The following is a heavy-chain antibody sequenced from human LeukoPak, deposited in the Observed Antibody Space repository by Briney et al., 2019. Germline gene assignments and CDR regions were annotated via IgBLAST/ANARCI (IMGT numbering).Heavy chain of an antibody. J-gene: IGHJ4*02. D-gene: IGHD3-22*01. Sequence: GGSLRLSCAASGFTFSSYGMHWVRQAPGKGLEWVAFIRYDGSNKYYADSVKGRFTISRDNSKNTLYLQMNSLRAEDTAVYYCAKPGDSSRYFDYWGQGTLVTVSS. CDR2: IRYDGSNK. V-gene: IGHV3-30*02. CDR1: GFTFSSYG. CDR3: AKPGDSSRYFDY.